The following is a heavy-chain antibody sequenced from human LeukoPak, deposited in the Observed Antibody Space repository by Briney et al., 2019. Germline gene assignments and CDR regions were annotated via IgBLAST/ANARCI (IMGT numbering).Heavy chain of an antibody. J-gene: IGHJ5*02. V-gene: IGHV4-59*01. CDR1: GASISNFY. Sequence: SETLSLTCTVSGASISNFYWSWIRQPPGKGLEWIGDISYSGSTNYNPSLKSRVTMSVDTSKNQFSLKLRYVTAADTAVYYCARLHCSSPSCHRNWFDPWGQGTLVTVSS. D-gene: IGHD2-2*01. CDR3: ARLHCSSPSCHRNWFDP. CDR2: ISYSGST.